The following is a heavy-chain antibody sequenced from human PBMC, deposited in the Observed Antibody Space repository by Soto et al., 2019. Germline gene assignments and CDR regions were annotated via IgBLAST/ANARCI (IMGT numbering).Heavy chain of an antibody. D-gene: IGHD5-12*01. V-gene: IGHV1-69*01. CDR3: ARYVAGNSGYGDY. CDR1: GGTFPNYI. CDR2: FISTFGST. J-gene: IGHJ4*02. Sequence: QVQLVQSGAEVKNPGSSVKVSCKASGGTFPNYIINWVRQAPGQGLEWMGGFISTFGSTQVAQKFQARVIVTAELSASTMYMELSSLGSDDTAVYYCARYVAGNSGYGDYGGQGTLVNVSS.